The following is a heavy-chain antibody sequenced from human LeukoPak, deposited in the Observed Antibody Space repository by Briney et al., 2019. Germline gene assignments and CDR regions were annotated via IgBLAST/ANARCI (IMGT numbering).Heavy chain of an antibody. J-gene: IGHJ4*02. CDR2: ISYDGAYD. CDR1: GFIFNNYA. CDR3: AKLPGRAADY. Sequence: GGSLRLSCAASGFIFNNYAMHWVRQAPGKGLEWVAVISYDGAYDYYADSVNGRFTISRDNSKNTLFLQMNSLRAEDTAVYYCAKLPGRAADYWGQGTLVTVSS. V-gene: IGHV3-30-3*02.